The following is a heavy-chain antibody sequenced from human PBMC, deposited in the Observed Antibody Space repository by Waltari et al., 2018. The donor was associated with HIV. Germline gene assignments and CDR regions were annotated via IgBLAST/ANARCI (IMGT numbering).Heavy chain of an antibody. CDR3: SRCSPTLQFYDDFSGYLDAFDV. Sequence: QVQLQQWGAGLLKPSETLSLTCAVSGGSFSAYYWSWIRQTPGKGLEWIGEINQSGTIHQSPSFKSRLTISVDPSKNQFFLKITSMSAADSAVYYCSRCSPTLQFYDDFSGYLDAFDVWGHGTMVTVSS. J-gene: IGHJ3*01. CDR1: GGSFSAYY. V-gene: IGHV4-34*01. D-gene: IGHD3-22*01. CDR2: INQSGTI.